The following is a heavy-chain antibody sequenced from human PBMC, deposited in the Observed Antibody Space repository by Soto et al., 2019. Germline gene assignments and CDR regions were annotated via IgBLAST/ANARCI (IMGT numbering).Heavy chain of an antibody. CDR2: IIPIFGTA. CDR3: ARDGGRHSGGIDY. Sequence: QVQLVQSGAEVKKPGSSVKVSCKASGGTFSSYSINWVRQAPGQGLEWMGEIIPIFGTANYAQKFQGRVTITADESTSTAYMVLSSLRSEDTAVYYCARDGGRHSGGIDYWGQGILVTVSS. CDR1: GGTFSSYS. V-gene: IGHV1-69*01. D-gene: IGHD1-26*01. J-gene: IGHJ4*02.